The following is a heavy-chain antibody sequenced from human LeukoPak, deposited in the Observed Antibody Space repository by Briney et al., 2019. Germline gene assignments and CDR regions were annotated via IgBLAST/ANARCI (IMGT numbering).Heavy chain of an antibody. CDR3: ARDHYGDYVGGYWFDP. V-gene: IGHV1-46*01. CDR1: GYTFTSYY. CDR2: INPSGGST. D-gene: IGHD4-17*01. Sequence: ASVKVSFKTSGYTFTSYYMHWVRQAPGQGLEWMGIINPSGGSTSYAQKFQGRVTMTRDTSTSTVYMELSSLRSEDTAVYYCARDHYGDYVGGYWFDPWGQGTLVTVSS. J-gene: IGHJ5*02.